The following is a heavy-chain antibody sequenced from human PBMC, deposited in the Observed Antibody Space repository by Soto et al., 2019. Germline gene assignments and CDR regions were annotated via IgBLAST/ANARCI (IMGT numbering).Heavy chain of an antibody. CDR3: ARAIRGPRRFNGMD. V-gene: IGHV2-70*13. CDR2: IERDDDDK. D-gene: IGHD2-2*02. Sequence: PKETGKLTCCCSEFSPTSPGRCVRLMRQPPGKALEWLALIERDDDDKYYSTSLKTRLTLSKDTRKNPVDLTMANMDPADTGTYYCARAIRGPRRFNGMD. CDR1: EFSPTSPGRC. J-gene: IGHJ6*01.